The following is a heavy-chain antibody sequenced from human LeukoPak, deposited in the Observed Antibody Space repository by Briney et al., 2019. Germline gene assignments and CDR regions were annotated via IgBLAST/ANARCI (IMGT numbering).Heavy chain of an antibody. Sequence: GGSLRLSCAASGFAFSDYEMNWVRQAPGKGLEWVSNIGSSGRTIFYADSVKGRFTISRDNAKNSLYLQMNSLRAEDTAVYYCATIMTTVTTPDYWGQGTLVTVSS. CDR2: IGSSGRTI. D-gene: IGHD4-17*01. CDR1: GFAFSDYE. V-gene: IGHV3-48*03. J-gene: IGHJ4*02. CDR3: ATIMTTVTTPDY.